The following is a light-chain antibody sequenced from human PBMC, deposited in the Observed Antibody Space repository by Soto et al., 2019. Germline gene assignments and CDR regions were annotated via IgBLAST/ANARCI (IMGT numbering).Light chain of an antibody. J-gene: IGKJ1*01. CDR3: QQYDTYSWT. V-gene: IGKV1-5*01. CDR1: QSISGW. Sequence: DIQMTQSPSTLSASVGDRVTITCRASQSISGWLAWYQQKPGKTPNLLIYDASSLESGVPSRFSGSGAGTEFTLTISSLQPDDFATYYCQQYDTYSWTFGQGTKVDNK. CDR2: DAS.